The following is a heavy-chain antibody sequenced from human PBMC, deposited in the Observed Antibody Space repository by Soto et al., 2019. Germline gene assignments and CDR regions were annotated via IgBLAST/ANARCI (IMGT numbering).Heavy chain of an antibody. V-gene: IGHV1-69*01. J-gene: IGHJ6*02. CDR3: ATPRDYYYGMDV. CDR1: GGTFSSYA. Sequence: QVQLVQSGAEVKKPGSSVKVSYKASGGTFSSYAISWVRQAPGQGLEWMGGIIPIFGTANYAQKFQGRVTITADESTSSAYMELSSLRSEDTAVYYCATPRDYYYGMDVWGQGTTVTVSS. CDR2: IIPIFGTA.